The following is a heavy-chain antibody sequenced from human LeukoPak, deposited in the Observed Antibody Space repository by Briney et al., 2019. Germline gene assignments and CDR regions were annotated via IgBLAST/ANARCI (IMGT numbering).Heavy chain of an antibody. J-gene: IGHJ4*02. CDR3: ARVPDYSGSYG. CDR2: IISSSSYI. Sequence: AGTLRLSCAASGFTFSSYSMNWVRQAPPKGLVWGSSIISSSSYIYYTDSVKGRFTISRDNAKNSLYLQMNSLRAEDTAVYYCARVPDYSGSYGWGQGTLVTVSS. D-gene: IGHD1-26*01. CDR1: GFTFSSYS. V-gene: IGHV3-21*01.